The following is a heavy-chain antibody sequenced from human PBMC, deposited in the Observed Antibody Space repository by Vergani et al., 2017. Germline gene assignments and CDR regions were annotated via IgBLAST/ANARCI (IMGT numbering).Heavy chain of an antibody. J-gene: IGHJ6*03. V-gene: IGHV3-53*05. CDR1: GFTVSSNY. D-gene: IGHD6-6*01. CDR3: AKDRRSSSSRYYYYMDV. CDR2: IYSGGST. Sequence: EVQLVETGGGLIQPGGSLRLSCAASGFTVSSNYMSWVRQAPGKGLEWVSVIYSGGSTYYADSVKGRFTISRDNSKNTLYLQMNSLRTEDTALYYCAKDRRSSSSRYYYYMDVWGKGTTVTVSS.